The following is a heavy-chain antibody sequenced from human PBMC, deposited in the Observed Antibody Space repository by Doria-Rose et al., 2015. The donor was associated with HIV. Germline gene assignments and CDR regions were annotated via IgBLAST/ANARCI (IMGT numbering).Heavy chain of an antibody. D-gene: IGHD3-10*01. J-gene: IGHJ3*02. CDR2: INDSGST. CDR3: ARGGAFDAFDT. V-gene: IGHV4-34*01. CDR1: GGSYSGYY. Sequence: YGGSYSGYYWSWIRQPPGKGLEWIGEINDSGSTNYRPSLKSRVTISVDKSKKQLSLKLNSVTAADTALYYCARGGAFDAFDTWGQGTMVAVSS.